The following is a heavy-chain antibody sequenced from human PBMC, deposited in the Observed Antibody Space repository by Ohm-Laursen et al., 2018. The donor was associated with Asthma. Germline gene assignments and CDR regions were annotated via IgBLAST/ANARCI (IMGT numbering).Heavy chain of an antibody. V-gene: IGHV3-23*01. CDR1: GFTFSSYA. D-gene: IGHD3-10*01. J-gene: IGHJ6*02. Sequence: SLRLSCAASGFTFSSYAMSWVRQAPGKGLEWVSAISGSGGSTYYADSVKGRFTISRDNSKNTLYLQMNSLRAEDTAVYYCAKDGRGSVTRFGYGMDVWGQGTTVTVSS. CDR2: ISGSGGST. CDR3: AKDGRGSVTRFGYGMDV.